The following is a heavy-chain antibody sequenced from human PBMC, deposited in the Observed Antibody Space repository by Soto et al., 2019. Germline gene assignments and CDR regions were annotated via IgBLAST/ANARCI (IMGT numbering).Heavy chain of an antibody. Sequence: ASVKVSCKASGYTFTSYAMHWVRQAPGQRLEWMGWINAGNGNTNYAQKLQGRVTMTTDTSTSTAYMELRSLRSDDTAVYYCAREGQAPYYYYGMDVWGQGTAVTVSS. V-gene: IGHV1-3*01. CDR3: AREGQAPYYYYGMDV. CDR1: GYTFTSYA. CDR2: INAGNGNT. J-gene: IGHJ6*02.